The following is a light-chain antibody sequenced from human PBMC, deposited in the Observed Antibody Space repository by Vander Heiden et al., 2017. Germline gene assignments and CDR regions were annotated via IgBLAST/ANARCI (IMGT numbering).Light chain of an antibody. Sequence: EIVMTQSPDTLSVSPGERATLSCRASENIRSNLAWYQQKPGQAPRLLIHGESTRATGIPVRFSGSGSGTEFTLTISSLQSEDLAVYYCHQYNKGPATFGQGTKLEIK. J-gene: IGKJ2*01. V-gene: IGKV3-15*01. CDR2: GES. CDR1: ENIRSN. CDR3: HQYNKGPAT.